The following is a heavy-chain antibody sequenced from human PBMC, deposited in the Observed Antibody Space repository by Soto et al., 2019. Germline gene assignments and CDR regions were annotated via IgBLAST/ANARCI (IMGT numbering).Heavy chain of an antibody. D-gene: IGHD5-12*01. V-gene: IGHV1-69*01. CDR2: IIPIFGTA. Sequence: QVQLVQSGAEVKKPGSSVKVSCKASGGTFSSYAISWVRQAPGQGLEWMGGIIPIFGTANYAQKFQGRVTITADESTSTAYMELSSLRSEDTAVYYCASVYSGYDYRYYSGMDVWGQGTTVTVSS. CDR1: GGTFSSYA. J-gene: IGHJ6*02. CDR3: ASVYSGYDYRYYSGMDV.